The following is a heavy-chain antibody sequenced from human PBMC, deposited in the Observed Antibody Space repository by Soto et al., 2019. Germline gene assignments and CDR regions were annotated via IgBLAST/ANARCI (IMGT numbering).Heavy chain of an antibody. CDR2: ISGSGIYT. Sequence: EVQLVESGGGLVKPGGSLRLSCAASGFTFNNYNINWVRQAPGKGLEWVSFISGSGIYTYYADSVKGRFTISRDNXXXXXXXXXXXXXXXXXXXXXXXXXXXXXXXXXXXXXEFDYRGQGTLVTVSS. V-gene: IGHV3-21*01. CDR3: XXXXXXXXXXXXXXXEFDY. J-gene: IGHJ4*02. CDR1: GFTFNNYN.